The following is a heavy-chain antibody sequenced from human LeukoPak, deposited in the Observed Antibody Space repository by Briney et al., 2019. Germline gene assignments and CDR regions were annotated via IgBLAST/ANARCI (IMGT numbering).Heavy chain of an antibody. V-gene: IGHV3-30*04. CDR1: GFTFSSYA. CDR2: ISFDGSNK. J-gene: IGHJ4*02. D-gene: IGHD6-19*01. Sequence: PGGSLRLSCAASGFTFSSYAMHWVRQAPGKGLEWVAVISFDGSNKYYADSVKGRFTISRDNSKNTLYLQMNSLGAEDTAVYYCATPEKQWHIFDYWGQGTLVTVSS. CDR3: ATPEKQWHIFDY.